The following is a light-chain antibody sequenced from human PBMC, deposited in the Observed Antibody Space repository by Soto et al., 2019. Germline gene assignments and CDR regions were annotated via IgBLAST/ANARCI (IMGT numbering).Light chain of an antibody. CDR1: QSVGSY. CDR2: GAS. V-gene: IGKV3-15*01. CDR3: QQDNKWPPLT. J-gene: IGKJ4*01. Sequence: EIVLTQSPATLSVSTGERATLSCRASQSVGSYLAWYQQKPGQAPRLLIYGASTRATGIPARFSGSGSGTEFTLTISSLQSEDSAVYYCQQDNKWPPLTFGGGTKVDIK.